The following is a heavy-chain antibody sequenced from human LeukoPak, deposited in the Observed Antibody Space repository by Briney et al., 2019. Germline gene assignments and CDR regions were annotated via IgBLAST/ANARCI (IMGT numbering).Heavy chain of an antibody. CDR1: GFTFSSYA. Sequence: PGGSLRLSGAAPGFTFSSYAMSWVRQAPGKGLEWVSGISYSGGSTYYADSVKGRFTISRDNSKNTLYLQMNSLRAEDTAVYYCASWVYDYVWGSYRTFDYWGQGTLVTVSS. V-gene: IGHV3-23*01. CDR3: ASWVYDYVWGSYRTFDY. J-gene: IGHJ4*02. D-gene: IGHD3-16*02. CDR2: ISYSGGST.